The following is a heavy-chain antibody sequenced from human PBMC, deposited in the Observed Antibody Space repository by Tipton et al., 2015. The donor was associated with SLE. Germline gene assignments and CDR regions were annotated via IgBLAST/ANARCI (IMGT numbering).Heavy chain of an antibody. CDR1: GGSISSGGYY. Sequence: TLSLTCTVSGGSISSGGYYWSWIRQHPGKGLEWIGYIYYSGSTYYNPSLKNRVTISLDTSKNQFSLKLSSVTAADTAVYYCARVGCGGDCYPPYYYYGMDVWGQGTTVTVSS. V-gene: IGHV4-31*03. J-gene: IGHJ6*02. D-gene: IGHD2-21*01. CDR2: IYYSGST. CDR3: ARVGCGGDCYPPYYYYGMDV.